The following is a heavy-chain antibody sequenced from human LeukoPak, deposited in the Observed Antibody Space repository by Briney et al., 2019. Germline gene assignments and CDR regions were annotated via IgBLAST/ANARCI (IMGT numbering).Heavy chain of an antibody. CDR1: GYTFTGYY. D-gene: IGHD6-19*01. Sequence: ASVKVSCKASGYTFTGYYMHWVRQAPGQGLEWMGWINPNSGGTNYAQKFQGRVTMTRDTSISTAYMELSRLRSDDTAVYYCARGGYSSGWSINYYYYYMDVWGKGTTVTISS. CDR3: ARGGYSSGWSINYYYYYMDV. CDR2: INPNSGGT. V-gene: IGHV1-2*02. J-gene: IGHJ6*03.